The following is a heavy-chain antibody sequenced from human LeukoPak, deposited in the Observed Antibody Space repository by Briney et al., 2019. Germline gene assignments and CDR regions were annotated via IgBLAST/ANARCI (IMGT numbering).Heavy chain of an antibody. CDR2: TYYRSKWYN. D-gene: IGHD3-9*01. Sequence: SQTLSLTCAISGDSVSSNSAAWNWIRQSPSRGLEWLGRTYYRSKWYNDYAVSVKSRITINPDTSKNQFSLQLNSVTPEDTAVYYCARGPLYNILTGFKIAEKNFDYWGQGTLVTVSS. CDR3: ARGPLYNILTGFKIAEKNFDY. J-gene: IGHJ4*02. V-gene: IGHV6-1*01. CDR1: GDSVSSNSAA.